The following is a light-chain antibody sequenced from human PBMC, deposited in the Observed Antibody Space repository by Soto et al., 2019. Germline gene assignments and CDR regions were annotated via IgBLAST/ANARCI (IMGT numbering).Light chain of an antibody. J-gene: IGKJ2*02. CDR3: QKYNSGPRT. Sequence: DIQMTQSPSSLSASVGDRLTITCRASQGISSYLAWYQQKPGKVPKLLIYAASTLQSGIPSRFSGSGSGTDFTLTLSRLRPEDVESYYCQKYNSGPRTFGHGTKLEIK. CDR2: AAS. CDR1: QGISSY. V-gene: IGKV1-27*01.